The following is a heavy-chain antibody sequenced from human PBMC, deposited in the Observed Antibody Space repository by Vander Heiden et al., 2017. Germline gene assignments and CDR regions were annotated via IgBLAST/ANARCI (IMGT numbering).Heavy chain of an antibody. CDR1: GGPIRSSSYY. V-gene: IGHV4-39*01. Sequence: QLQLQESGPGLVKPSETLSLTCTVSGGPIRSSSYYWGWIRQPPGKGLEWIGSIYYSGSTYYNPSLKSRVTISVDTSKNQFSLKLSSVTAADTAVYYCARHHWGNRWELPDPFDYWGQGTLVTVSS. J-gene: IGHJ4*02. D-gene: IGHD1-26*01. CDR3: ARHHWGNRWELPDPFDY. CDR2: IYYSGST.